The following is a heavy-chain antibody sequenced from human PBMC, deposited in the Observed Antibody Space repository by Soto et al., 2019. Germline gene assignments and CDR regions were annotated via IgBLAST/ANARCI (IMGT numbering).Heavy chain of an antibody. CDR2: ISAYNGNT. Sequence: ASVKVSCKASGGTFSSYAISWVRQAPGQGLEWMGWISAYNGNTNYAQKLQGRVTMTTDTSTSTAYMELRSLRSDDTAVYYCARDGSPYYYDSSGYSYWGQGTLVTVSS. D-gene: IGHD3-22*01. V-gene: IGHV1-18*01. CDR1: GGTFSSYA. CDR3: ARDGSPYYYDSSGYSY. J-gene: IGHJ4*02.